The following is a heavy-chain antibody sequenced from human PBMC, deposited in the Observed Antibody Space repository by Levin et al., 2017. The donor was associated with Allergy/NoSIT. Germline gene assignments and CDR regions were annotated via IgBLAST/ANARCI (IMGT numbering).Heavy chain of an antibody. V-gene: IGHV3-30*18. J-gene: IGHJ4*02. Sequence: PGGSLRLSCAASGFTFSTYGMHWVRQAPGKGLEWVAIISYYGSNKYYADSVKGRFTISRDNSKNTLFLQMNSLRAEDTAVYYCAKGTYGDSLDYYFDYWGQGTLVTVSS. CDR3: AKGTYGDSLDYYFDY. CDR2: ISYYGSNK. CDR1: GFTFSTYG. D-gene: IGHD4-17*01.